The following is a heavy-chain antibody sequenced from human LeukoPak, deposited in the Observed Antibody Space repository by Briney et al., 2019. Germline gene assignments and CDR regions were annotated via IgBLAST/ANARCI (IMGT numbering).Heavy chain of an antibody. V-gene: IGHV1-2*02. D-gene: IGHD2-15*01. CDR1: GCTFTGYY. J-gene: IGHJ3*02. CDR2: INPNSGGT. CDR3: ARVDPEYCSGGSCYHDAFDI. Sequence: ASVKVSCKASGCTFTGYYMHWVRQAPGQGLEWMGWINPNSGGTNYAQKFQGRVTMTRDTSISTAYMELSRLRSDGTAVYYCARVDPEYCSGGSCYHDAFDIWGQGTMVTVSS.